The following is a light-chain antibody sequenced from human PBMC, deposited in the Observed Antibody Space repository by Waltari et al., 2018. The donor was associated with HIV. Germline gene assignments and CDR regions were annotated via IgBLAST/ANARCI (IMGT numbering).Light chain of an antibody. CDR2: KVS. Sequence: VVMTQSPLSLPVTLGQPAYISCRSSESLVHSDGNTYLTWFQQRPGQSPRPLIYKVSNRDSGVPDRFSGSGSGTDFTLKISRVEAEDVGVYYCMQGTHSPPYTFGQGTKLEIK. J-gene: IGKJ2*01. CDR1: ESLVHSDGNTY. CDR3: MQGTHSPPYT. V-gene: IGKV2-30*02.